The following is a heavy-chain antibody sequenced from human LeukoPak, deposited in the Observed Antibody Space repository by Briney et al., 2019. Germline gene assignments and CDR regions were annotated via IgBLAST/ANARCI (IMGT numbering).Heavy chain of an antibody. CDR1: GGSISSSSYY. J-gene: IGHJ6*02. CDR3: AREVGSSSHYYAVDV. Sequence: SETLSLTCTVSGGSISSSSYYWGWIRQPPGKGLEWIGSIYYSGSTYYNPSLKSRVTISVDTSKNQFSLKLSSVTAADTAVYYCAREVGSSSHYYAVDVWGRGTTVTVSS. CDR2: IYYSGST. D-gene: IGHD6-6*01. V-gene: IGHV4-39*07.